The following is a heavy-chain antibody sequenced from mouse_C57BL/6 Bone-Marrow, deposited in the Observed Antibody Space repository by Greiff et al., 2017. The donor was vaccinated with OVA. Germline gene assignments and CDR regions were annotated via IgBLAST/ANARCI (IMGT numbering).Heavy chain of an antibody. CDR1: GYTFTSYG. J-gene: IGHJ3*01. CDR3: ARDGSPWFAY. D-gene: IGHD1-1*01. V-gene: IGHV1-81*01. CDR2: IYPRSGNT. Sequence: QVQLKQSGAELARPGASVNLSCKASGYTFTSYGISWVKQSTGQGLEWIGEIYPRSGNTYYNEKFKGKATLTADKSSSTAYMELRSLTSEDSAVYFCARDGSPWFAYWGQGTLVTVSA.